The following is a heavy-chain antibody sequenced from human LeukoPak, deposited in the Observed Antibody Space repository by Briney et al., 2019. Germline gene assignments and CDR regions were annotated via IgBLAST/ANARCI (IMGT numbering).Heavy chain of an antibody. CDR2: ISSSSSTI. D-gene: IGHD3-22*01. CDR1: GFTFSHYW. V-gene: IGHV3-48*01. Sequence: GGSLRLSCAASGFTFSHYWMSWVRQAPGKGLEWVSYISSSSSTIYYADSVKGRFTISRDNAKNSLYLQMNSLRAEDTAVYYCARGAYYYEDWGQGTLVTVSS. J-gene: IGHJ4*02. CDR3: ARGAYYYED.